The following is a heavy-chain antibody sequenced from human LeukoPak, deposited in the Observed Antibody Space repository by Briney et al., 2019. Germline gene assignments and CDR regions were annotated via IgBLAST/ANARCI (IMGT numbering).Heavy chain of an antibody. CDR2: IYYSGST. V-gene: IGHV4-59*01. J-gene: IGHJ3*02. Sequence: SETLSLTCTVSGGSISSYYWSWIRQPPGKGLEWLGYIYYSGSTNYNPSLKSRVTISVDTSKNQFSLELSSVTAADTAVYYCARYGCSSTNCPRRDAFDIWGQGTMVTVS. CDR3: ARYGCSSTNCPRRDAFDI. CDR1: GGSISSYY. D-gene: IGHD2-2*01.